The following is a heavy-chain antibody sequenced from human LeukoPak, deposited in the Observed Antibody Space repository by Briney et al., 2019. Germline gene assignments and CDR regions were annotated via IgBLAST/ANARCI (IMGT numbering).Heavy chain of an antibody. CDR3: ARGNYYDSRTYYRAFDI. Sequence: PSETLSLTCTVSGGSISSYYWSWIRQPAGKGLEWIGRIYTSGSTNYNPSLKSRVTMSVDTSKNQFSLKLSSVTAADTAVYYCARGNYYDSRTYYRAFDIWGQGTMVTVSS. J-gene: IGHJ3*02. CDR2: IYTSGST. V-gene: IGHV4-4*07. CDR1: GGSISSYY. D-gene: IGHD3-22*01.